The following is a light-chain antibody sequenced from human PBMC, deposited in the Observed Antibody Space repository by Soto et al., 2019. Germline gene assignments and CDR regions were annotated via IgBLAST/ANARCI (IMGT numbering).Light chain of an antibody. V-gene: IGKV1-5*03. CDR2: KAS. CDR1: QTISSW. Sequence: DIQMTQSPSTLSGSVGDRGTITLRSGQTISSWLAWYQQKPGKAPKLLIYKASTLKSGVPSRFSGSGSGTEFTLTISSLQPDDFATYYCQHYNSYSEAFGQGTKVDIK. CDR3: QHYNSYSEA. J-gene: IGKJ1*01.